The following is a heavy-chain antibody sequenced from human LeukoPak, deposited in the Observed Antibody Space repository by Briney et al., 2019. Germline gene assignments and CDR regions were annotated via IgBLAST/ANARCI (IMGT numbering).Heavy chain of an antibody. Sequence: PSETLSLTCSVSGGSISSYYWTWIRQPPGKGLEWIGYIYYSGSTNYNPSLKSRVTISVDTSKNQFSLKLSSVTAADTAVYYCARQGRGYGGNSDYWGQGTLVTVSS. D-gene: IGHD4-23*01. J-gene: IGHJ4*02. CDR1: GGSISSYY. CDR2: IYYSGST. V-gene: IGHV4-59*08. CDR3: ARQGRGYGGNSDY.